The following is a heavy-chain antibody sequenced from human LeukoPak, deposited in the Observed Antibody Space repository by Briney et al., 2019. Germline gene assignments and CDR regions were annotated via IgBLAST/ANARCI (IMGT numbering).Heavy chain of an antibody. CDR3: ATLTDFWSGYLLFHY. Sequence: GGSLRLSCETSGFIFSNCWMTWVRQAPGKGLEWVASIKTDASEKYYADSVKGRFTISRDNAKNSLYLQMNSLRAEDTAVYYCATLTDFWSGYLLFHYWGQGTLVTVSS. CDR1: GFIFSNCW. CDR2: IKTDASEK. D-gene: IGHD3-3*01. J-gene: IGHJ4*02. V-gene: IGHV3-7*01.